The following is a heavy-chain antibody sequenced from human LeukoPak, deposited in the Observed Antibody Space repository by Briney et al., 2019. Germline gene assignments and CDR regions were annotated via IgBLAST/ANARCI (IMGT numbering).Heavy chain of an antibody. D-gene: IGHD3-10*01. V-gene: IGHV1-8*01. CDR1: GYTFTSYD. J-gene: IGHJ5*02. CDR2: MNSNSGNT. CDR3: ARGSTVRSPNWFDP. Sequence: GASVKVSCKASGYTFTSYDINWVRQATGQGLEWMGWMNSNSGNTGYAQKFQGRVTMTRNTSISTAYMELSSLRSEDTAVYYCARGSTVRSPNWFDPWGQGTLVTVSS.